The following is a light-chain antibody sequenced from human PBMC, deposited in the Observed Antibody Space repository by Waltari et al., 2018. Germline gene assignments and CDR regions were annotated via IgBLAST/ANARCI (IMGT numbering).Light chain of an antibody. V-gene: IGKV3-20*01. J-gene: IGKJ1*01. CDR3: HQYGTSPRT. CDR2: GAS. Sequence: EVVLTQSPVTLSLSPGERATLSCRASQSVSSTYLAWYQKKAGLPPRLLIFGASIRATGIPDRFSGSVSGTEFTLTIDRLEPEDSAVYYCHQYGTSPRTFGQGTKVEIK. CDR1: QSVSSTY.